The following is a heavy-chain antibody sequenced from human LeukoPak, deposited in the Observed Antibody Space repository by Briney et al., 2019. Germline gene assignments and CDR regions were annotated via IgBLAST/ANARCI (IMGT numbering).Heavy chain of an antibody. CDR1: GGTFSSYA. D-gene: IGHD3-10*01. J-gene: IGHJ4*02. CDR3: AREAPLGFGEFPFDY. Sequence: SVKVSCKASGGTFSSYAISWVRQAPGQGLEWMGRIIPILGIANYAQKFQGRVTITADKSTSTAYMELSSLRSEDTAVYYCAREAPLGFGEFPFDYWGQGTLVTVSS. CDR2: IIPILGIA. V-gene: IGHV1-69*04.